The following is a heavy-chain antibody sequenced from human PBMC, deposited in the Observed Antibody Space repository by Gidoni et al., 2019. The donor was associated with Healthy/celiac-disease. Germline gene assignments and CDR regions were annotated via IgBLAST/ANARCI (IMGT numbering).Heavy chain of an antibody. V-gene: IGHV3-30*18. CDR3: AKDDRYSSSSGRYDAFDI. J-gene: IGHJ3*02. D-gene: IGHD6-6*01. CDR1: GFTFSSYG. CDR2: ISYDGSNK. Sequence: QVQLVESGGGVVQPGRSLRLSCAASGFTFSSYGRHGVRQAPGKGLEWVAVISYDGSNKYYADSVKGRFTISRDNSKNTLYLQMNSLRAEDTAVYYCAKDDRYSSSSGRYDAFDIWGQGTMVTVSS.